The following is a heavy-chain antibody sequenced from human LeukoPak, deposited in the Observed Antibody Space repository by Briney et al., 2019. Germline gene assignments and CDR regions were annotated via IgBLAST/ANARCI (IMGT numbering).Heavy chain of an antibody. CDR3: ARDVGNGYSPFDY. CDR2: ISSSSSYI. V-gene: IGHV3-21*01. J-gene: IGHJ4*02. Sequence: GGSLRLSCAASGFTVSSNYMSWVRQAPGKGLEWVSSISSSSSYIYYADSVKGRFTISRDNAKNSLYLQMNSLRAEDTAVYYCARDVGNGYSPFDYWGQGTLVTVSS. CDR1: GFTVSSNY. D-gene: IGHD5-24*01.